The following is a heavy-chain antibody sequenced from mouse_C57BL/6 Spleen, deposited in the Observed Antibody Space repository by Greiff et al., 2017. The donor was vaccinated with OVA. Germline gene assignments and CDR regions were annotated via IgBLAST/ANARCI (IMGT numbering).Heavy chain of an antibody. CDR3: ARQGGAYYSNYGGAWFAY. V-gene: IGHV5-6*01. Sequence: EVKLVESGGDLVKPGGSLKLSCAASGFTFSSYGMSCVRQTPDKRLEWVATISSGGSYTYYPASVKGRFTISSDNAKNTLYLQMSSLKSEDTAMYYCARQGGAYYSNYGGAWFAYWGQGTLVTVSA. CDR2: ISSGGSYT. D-gene: IGHD2-5*01. J-gene: IGHJ3*01. CDR1: GFTFSSYG.